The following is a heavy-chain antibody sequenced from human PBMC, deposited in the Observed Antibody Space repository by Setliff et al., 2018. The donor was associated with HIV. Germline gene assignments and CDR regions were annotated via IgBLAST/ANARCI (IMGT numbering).Heavy chain of an antibody. Sequence: GSLRLSCAASGFTFSTYGMHWVRQAPGRGLEWVSYVSSSADTTYYADSVKGRFTISRDNAKNTLFLQMNSLRAEDTAVYYCARLPQDVRSSIDFWGQGTLVTVSS. V-gene: IGHV3-48*04. CDR2: VSSSADTT. D-gene: IGHD6-6*01. J-gene: IGHJ4*02. CDR3: ARLPQDVRSSIDF. CDR1: GFTFSTYG.